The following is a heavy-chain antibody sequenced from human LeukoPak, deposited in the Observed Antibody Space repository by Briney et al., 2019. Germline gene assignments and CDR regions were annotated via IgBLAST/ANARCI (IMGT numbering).Heavy chain of an antibody. V-gene: IGHV3-23*01. J-gene: IGHJ4*02. Sequence: GASLRLSCAASGFTFSGDAMSWVRQAPGKGLEWVAAISASGDSTYYADSVKGRFTISRDNSKNTLYLQMTSLRVEDTAVYYCEKWGLYYYDNGGCYGYWGQGTLVTVSS. CDR2: ISASGDST. CDR3: EKWGLYYYDNGGCYGY. D-gene: IGHD3-22*01. CDR1: GFTFSGDA.